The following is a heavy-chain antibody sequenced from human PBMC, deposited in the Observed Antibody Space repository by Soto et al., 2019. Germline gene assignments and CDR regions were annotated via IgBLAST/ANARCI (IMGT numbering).Heavy chain of an antibody. CDR2: IIPLFGAG. V-gene: IGHV1-69*01. D-gene: IGHD6-19*01. Sequence: QVQLVQSGAEVKKPGSSVKVSCKASGDTFSSYAINWIRQAPGQGLEWMGGIIPLFGAGNYAQKFQGRVTITADESTSTVYMELSSLRSEDTAVYYCASPGIAVAGRSWFDYWGQGTPVTVSS. CDR1: GDTFSSYA. J-gene: IGHJ4*02. CDR3: ASPGIAVAGRSWFDY.